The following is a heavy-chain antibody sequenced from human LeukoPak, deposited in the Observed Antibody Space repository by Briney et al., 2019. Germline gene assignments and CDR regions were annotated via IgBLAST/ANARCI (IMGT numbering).Heavy chain of an antibody. CDR3: ARDVDGYNRFDY. CDR1: GGSISSYY. D-gene: IGHD5-24*01. CDR2: IYYSGYT. Sequence: PSETLSLICTVSGGSISSYYWSWIRQPPGKGLEWIGYIYYSGYTDYNPSLKSRVTISVDTSKNQFSLKVSSVTAADTAVYYCARDVDGYNRFDYWGQGTLVTVSS. V-gene: IGHV4-59*01. J-gene: IGHJ4*02.